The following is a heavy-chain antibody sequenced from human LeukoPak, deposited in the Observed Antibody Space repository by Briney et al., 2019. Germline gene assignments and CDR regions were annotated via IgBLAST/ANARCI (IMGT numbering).Heavy chain of an antibody. V-gene: IGHV3-7*04. Sequence: GGSLRLSCAASGFTFGNFWMNWVRQAPGRGLEWVANVKQDGSETHYVDSVKGRFTISRDNAKDSLFLEVNSLRGEDTAVYYCARDPDSTIWPQYFQHWGQGALVTVSS. J-gene: IGHJ1*01. D-gene: IGHD6-13*01. CDR2: VKQDGSET. CDR3: ARDPDSTIWPQYFQH. CDR1: GFTFGNFW.